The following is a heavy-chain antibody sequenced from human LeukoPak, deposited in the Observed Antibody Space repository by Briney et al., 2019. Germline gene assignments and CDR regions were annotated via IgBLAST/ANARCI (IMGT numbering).Heavy chain of an antibody. Sequence: ESGPTLVNPTQTLTLTCTFSGFSFSTIGVGVGWIRQPPGKALEWLALIYWDDDKRYSPSLKSRLTITKDTSKKQVVLTMTNMDPVDTATYYCAHRRLKGSWYVSAFDYWGQGSLVTVSS. CDR3: AHRRLKGSWYVSAFDY. J-gene: IGHJ4*02. CDR1: GFSFSTIGVG. V-gene: IGHV2-5*02. CDR2: IYWDDDK. D-gene: IGHD6-13*01.